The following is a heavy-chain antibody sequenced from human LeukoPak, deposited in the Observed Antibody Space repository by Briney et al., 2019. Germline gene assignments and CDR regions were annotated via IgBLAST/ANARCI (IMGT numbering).Heavy chain of an antibody. D-gene: IGHD6-6*01. CDR3: ASASSSFPAYYYYYMDV. CDR2: IRYDGSNK. Sequence: GGSLRLSCAASGFTFSSYGMHWVRQAPGKGLEWVAFIRYDGSNKYYADSVKGRFTISRDNSKNTLYLQMNSLRAEDTAVYYCASASSSFPAYYYYYMDVWGKGTTVTVSS. V-gene: IGHV3-30*02. J-gene: IGHJ6*03. CDR1: GFTFSSYG.